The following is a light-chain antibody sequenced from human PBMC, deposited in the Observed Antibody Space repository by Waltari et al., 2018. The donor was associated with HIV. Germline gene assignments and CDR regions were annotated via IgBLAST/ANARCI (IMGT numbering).Light chain of an antibody. V-gene: IGKV3-15*01. CDR2: GAS. J-gene: IGKJ5*01. Sequence: EIVMTQSPATLSVSPGERATLSCRASQSVSSDLAWYQQKPGQAPRLLIYGASTKATGIPARFSGSWSGTEFTLTISSLQSEDFAIYYCRQYNDWPPITFGQGTRLEIK. CDR3: RQYNDWPPIT. CDR1: QSVSSD.